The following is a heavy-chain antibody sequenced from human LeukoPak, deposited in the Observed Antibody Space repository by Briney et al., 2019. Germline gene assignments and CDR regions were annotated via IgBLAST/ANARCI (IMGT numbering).Heavy chain of an antibody. Sequence: GGSVRLSCAASGLTVSNNYMSWVRQAPGKGLEWVSVIYSGDTTYYADSVKGRFTTSRDNSKTTLYLQMTGLRAEDTAVYYCARITMVRGNHAFDSWGQGTMVTVSS. CDR2: IYSGDTT. D-gene: IGHD3-10*01. J-gene: IGHJ3*02. V-gene: IGHV3-66*01. CDR3: ARITMVRGNHAFDS. CDR1: GLTVSNNY.